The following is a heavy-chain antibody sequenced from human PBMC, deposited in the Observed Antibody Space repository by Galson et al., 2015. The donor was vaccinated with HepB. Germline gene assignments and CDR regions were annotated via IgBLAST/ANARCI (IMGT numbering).Heavy chain of an antibody. Sequence: SVKVSCKASGYTFTSYYMHWVRQAPGQGLEWMGIINPSGGSTSSAQKFQGRVTMTRDTSTSTVYMELSSLRSEDTAVYCCARSIAAYFDYWGQGTLVTVSS. D-gene: IGHD6-6*01. J-gene: IGHJ4*02. CDR2: INPSGGST. CDR3: ARSIAAYFDY. V-gene: IGHV1-46*01. CDR1: GYTFTSYY.